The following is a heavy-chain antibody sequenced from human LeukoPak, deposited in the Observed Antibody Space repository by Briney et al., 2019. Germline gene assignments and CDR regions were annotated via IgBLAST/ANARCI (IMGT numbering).Heavy chain of an antibody. CDR1: GFTFGDYA. V-gene: IGHV3-23*01. CDR3: AKVSSSGTYSWAGLDDAFDI. CDR2: ITDSGGST. D-gene: IGHD1-26*01. Sequence: GGSLRLSRTASGFTFGDYAMSWVRQAPGKGLEWVSAITDSGGSTYYADSVQGRFTISRDNSKNTLYLQVNSLRAEDTAVYYCAKVSSSGTYSWAGLDDAFDIWGQGTLVTVSS. J-gene: IGHJ3*02.